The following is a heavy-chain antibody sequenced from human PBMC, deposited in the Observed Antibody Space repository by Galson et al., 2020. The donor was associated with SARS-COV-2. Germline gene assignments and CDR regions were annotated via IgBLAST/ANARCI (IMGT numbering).Heavy chain of an antibody. Sequence: ETSETLSLTCSVSDAPMSSYYWSWIRQPPGKGLEWIGYVSDSGSANYNPSLKSRVTISLDTPKKQFSLKVKSATAADTAVYYCAKLAEGRRSSEDYWGQGTLVTVSS. D-gene: IGHD1-26*01. CDR3: AKLAEGRRSSEDY. CDR1: DAPMSSYY. V-gene: IGHV4-59*08. J-gene: IGHJ4*02. CDR2: VSDSGSA.